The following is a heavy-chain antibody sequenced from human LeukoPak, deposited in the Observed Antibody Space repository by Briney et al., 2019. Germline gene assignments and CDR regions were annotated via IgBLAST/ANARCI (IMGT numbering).Heavy chain of an antibody. CDR2: LGGSGATT. CDR1: GFTFSTNS. Sequence: GGSLRLSCAASGFTFSTNSMSWVRQAPGKGLEWVSILGGSGATTYYADSVKGRFTISRDNSKNMLYLQMNSLRAEDTTVYYCAKERLTTTAFDIWGQGTMVTVSS. D-gene: IGHD4-11*01. J-gene: IGHJ3*02. CDR3: AKERLTTTAFDI. V-gene: IGHV3-23*01.